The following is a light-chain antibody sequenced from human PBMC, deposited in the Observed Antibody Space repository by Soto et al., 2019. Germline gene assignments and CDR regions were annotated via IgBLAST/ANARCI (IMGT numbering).Light chain of an antibody. J-gene: IGLJ2*01. CDR2: DDN. V-gene: IGLV3-21*02. Sequence: SYELTQPPSVSVAPGQTATFTCGGDKIGTKSVHWHQQKPGQAPVLVVYDDNDRRSGIPERFSGSKSGNRVTLTISRVEAGDEADYYCQVWDRTTDFVVFGRGTK. CDR1: KIGTKS. CDR3: QVWDRTTDFVV.